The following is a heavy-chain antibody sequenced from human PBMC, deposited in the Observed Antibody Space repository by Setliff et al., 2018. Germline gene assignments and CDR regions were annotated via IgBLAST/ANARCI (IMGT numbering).Heavy chain of an antibody. J-gene: IGHJ6*03. Sequence: ASVKVSCKASGYTFSRYGISWVRQAPGQGLEWMGWTSAYNGNTNYAQKLQGRVTMTTDTSTSTAYMELRSLRSDDTAVYYCARSPPNRGVGQGHHMDVWGKGTTVTVSS. V-gene: IGHV1-18*01. CDR1: GYTFSRYG. CDR3: ARSPPNRGVGQGHHMDV. D-gene: IGHD1-26*01. CDR2: TSAYNGNT.